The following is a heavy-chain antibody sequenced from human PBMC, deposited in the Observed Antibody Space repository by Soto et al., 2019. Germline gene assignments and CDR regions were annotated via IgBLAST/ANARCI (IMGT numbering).Heavy chain of an antibody. Sequence: EVQLVESGGGLIQPGGSLRLSCAASGFTVSSNQMSWVRQAPGKGLEWVSVLYSGGTTYNADSVKGRFTISRDNSKNTVYLEMNSLRVEDTAVYYCARDVAVAGRDPHDYWGQGTLVTVSS. CDR2: LYSGGTT. J-gene: IGHJ4*02. CDR3: ARDVAVAGRDPHDY. CDR1: GFTVSSNQ. V-gene: IGHV3-53*01. D-gene: IGHD6-19*01.